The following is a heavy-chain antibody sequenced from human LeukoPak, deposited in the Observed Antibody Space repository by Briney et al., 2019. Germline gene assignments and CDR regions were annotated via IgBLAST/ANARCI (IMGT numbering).Heavy chain of an antibody. Sequence: ASVKVSCKASGYPLTSYAMTWVRQAPGQGLEWMGWINTDSGNPTYAQGFTGRFVFSLDRSVTTAYLQITYLKPEDTAVYYCARVGGYCSDGNCYPKYWGQGTLVTVSS. CDR1: GYPLTSYA. V-gene: IGHV7-4-1*02. J-gene: IGHJ4*02. D-gene: IGHD2-15*01. CDR3: ARVGGYCSDGNCYPKY. CDR2: INTDSGNP.